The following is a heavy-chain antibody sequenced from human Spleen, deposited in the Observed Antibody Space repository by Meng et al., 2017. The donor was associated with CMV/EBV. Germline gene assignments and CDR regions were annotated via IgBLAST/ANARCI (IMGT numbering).Heavy chain of an antibody. D-gene: IGHD4-11*01. CDR2: INPSGGST. CDR1: GYTFTSYY. V-gene: IGHV1-46*01. Sequence: ASVKVSCKASGYTFTSYYMHWVRQAPGQGLEWMGIINPSGGSTSYAQKFQGRVTMTRDTSTSTVYMELSSLRSEDTAVYYCARLYPDTVTTYWFDPWGQGTLVTVSS. CDR3: ARLYPDTVTTYWFDP. J-gene: IGHJ5*02.